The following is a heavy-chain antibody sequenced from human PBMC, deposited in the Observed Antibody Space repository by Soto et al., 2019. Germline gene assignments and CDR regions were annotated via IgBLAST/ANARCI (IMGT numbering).Heavy chain of an antibody. V-gene: IGHV3-23*01. CDR2: ISGSGAAT. CDR1: GFTFHSYA. D-gene: IGHD4-17*01. Sequence: EVQLLESGGGLVQPGGSLRLSCAASGFTFHSYALSWVRQAPGKGLEWVSAISGSGAATNYADSVRGRFTVSRDNSKNTLYLQMNSLRPEDTAVYYCAKDRVRSDYGLDWYFDLWGRGTLVTVSS. J-gene: IGHJ2*01. CDR3: AKDRVRSDYGLDWYFDL.